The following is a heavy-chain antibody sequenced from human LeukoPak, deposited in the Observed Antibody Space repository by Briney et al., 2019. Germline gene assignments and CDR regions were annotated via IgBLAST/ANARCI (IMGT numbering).Heavy chain of an antibody. CDR3: ARSYYYGSGYNWFDP. V-gene: IGHV4-61*02. Sequence: PSETLSLTCTVSGGSISSSSYYWGWIRQPAGKGLEWIGRIYTSGSTNYNPSLKSRVTISVDTSKNQFSLKLSSVTAADTAVYYCARSYYYGSGYNWFDPWGQGTLVTVSS. CDR2: IYTSGST. J-gene: IGHJ5*02. CDR1: GGSISSSSYY. D-gene: IGHD3-10*01.